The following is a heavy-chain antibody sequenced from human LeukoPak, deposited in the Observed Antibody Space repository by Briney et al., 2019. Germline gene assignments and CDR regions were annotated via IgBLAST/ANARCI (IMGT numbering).Heavy chain of an antibody. D-gene: IGHD5-12*01. J-gene: IGHJ4*02. CDR2: IYYSGST. V-gene: IGHV4-59*01. CDR1: GGSISSYY. CDR3: ASHSGYASFDY. Sequence: PSETLSLTCTVSGGSISSYYWTWIRQPPGKGLEWIGYIYYSGSTNYNPSFKSRVTISVDTSKTQFSLKLSSVTAADTAVYYCASHSGYASFDYWGQGTLVTVSS.